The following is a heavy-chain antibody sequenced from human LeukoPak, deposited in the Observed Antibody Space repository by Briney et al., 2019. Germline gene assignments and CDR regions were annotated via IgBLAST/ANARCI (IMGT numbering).Heavy chain of an antibody. J-gene: IGHJ5*02. CDR3: ARGPKWFDP. V-gene: IGHV4-39*07. CDR1: GASISSTSYY. CDR2: ISYSGTT. Sequence: SETLSFTCSVSGASISSTSYYWGWIRRPPGKGLEWIGSISYSGTTFYSPSLESRVTISADTSKNQFSLTLSSVTAADTAVYYCARGPKWFDPWGQGTLVTVSS.